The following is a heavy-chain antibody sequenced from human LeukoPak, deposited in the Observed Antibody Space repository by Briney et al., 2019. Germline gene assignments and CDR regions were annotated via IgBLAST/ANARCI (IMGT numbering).Heavy chain of an antibody. CDR1: GGTFISYA. V-gene: IGHV1-69*13. CDR2: IIPIFGTA. Sequence: SVKVSCKASGGTFISYAISWVRQAPGQGLEWVGGIIPIFGTANYAQKFQGRVTITADGSTSTAYMELSSLRSEDTAVYYCARAYYYDSSGYYPLDYWGQGTLVTVSS. CDR3: ARAYYYDSSGYYPLDY. D-gene: IGHD3-22*01. J-gene: IGHJ4*02.